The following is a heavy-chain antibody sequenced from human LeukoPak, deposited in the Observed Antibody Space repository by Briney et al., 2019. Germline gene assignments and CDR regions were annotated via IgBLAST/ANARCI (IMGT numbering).Heavy chain of an antibody. Sequence: GGSLRLSCAASGFTFSSYAMSWVRQAPGKGLEWVSAISGSGGSTYYADSVKGRFTISRDNSKNTLYLQVNSLRAEDTAVYYCAKSPAGDWLLDPWYYFDYWGQGTLVTVSS. D-gene: IGHD3/OR15-3a*01. CDR2: ISGSGGST. CDR3: AKSPAGDWLLDPWYYFDY. CDR1: GFTFSSYA. J-gene: IGHJ4*02. V-gene: IGHV3-23*01.